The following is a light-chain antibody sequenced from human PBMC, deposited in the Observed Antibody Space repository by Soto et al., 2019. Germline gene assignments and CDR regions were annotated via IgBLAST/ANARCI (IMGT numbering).Light chain of an antibody. CDR2: DAS. J-gene: IGKJ5*01. CDR3: KQYNTYST. Sequence: DLQMTQSPSTLSASFGDRVTITCRASQSISRWLAWYQQKPGKAPKALIYDASSLKSGVQSRFSGNGSGTEFTLTIRSLQPDDFATYYCKQYNTYSTFGQGTRLEIK. CDR1: QSISRW. V-gene: IGKV1-5*01.